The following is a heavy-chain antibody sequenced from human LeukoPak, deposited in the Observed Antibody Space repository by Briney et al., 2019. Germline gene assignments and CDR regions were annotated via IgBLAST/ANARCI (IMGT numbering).Heavy chain of an antibody. CDR3: ARDGGEQWLVHYFDY. V-gene: IGHV3-30*04. CDR2: ISYDGSNK. CDR1: GFTFSSYA. J-gene: IGHJ4*02. D-gene: IGHD6-19*01. Sequence: GGSLRLSRAASGFTFSSYAMHWVRQAPGKGLEWVAVISYDGSNKYYADSVKGRFTISRDNSKNTLYLQMNSLRAEDTAVYYCARDGGEQWLVHYFDYWGQGTLVTVSS.